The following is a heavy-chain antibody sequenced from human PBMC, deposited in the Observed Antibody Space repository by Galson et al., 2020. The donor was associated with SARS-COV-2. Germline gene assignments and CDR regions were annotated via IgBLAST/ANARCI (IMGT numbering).Heavy chain of an antibody. V-gene: IGHV3-15*01. J-gene: IGHJ4*02. CDR3: TTGADT. CDR1: GFTFISAW. Sequence: GGSLRLSCAASGFTFISAWMSWVRQAPGKGLEWVGRIKSKSDGGTTDYAAPVKGRFTISRNDSKSTLFLQMNRLKTEDAAVYYCTTGADTGGQATLVTGS. CDR2: IKSKSDGGTT.